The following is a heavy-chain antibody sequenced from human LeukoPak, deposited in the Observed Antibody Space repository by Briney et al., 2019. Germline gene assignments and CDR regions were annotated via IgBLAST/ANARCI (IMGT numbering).Heavy chain of an antibody. CDR3: ARGHMITFRGVSPGFDY. Sequence: PSQTLSLTCTVSGGSISSGSYYWRWIRQPAGTGLEWIGRIYTSGSTNYNPSLKSRVTISVDTSKNQFSLKLSSVTAADTAVYYCARGHMITFRGVSPGFDYSGQGTLVTVSS. CDR2: IYTSGST. D-gene: IGHD3-16*01. J-gene: IGHJ4*02. CDR1: GGSISSGSYY. V-gene: IGHV4-61*02.